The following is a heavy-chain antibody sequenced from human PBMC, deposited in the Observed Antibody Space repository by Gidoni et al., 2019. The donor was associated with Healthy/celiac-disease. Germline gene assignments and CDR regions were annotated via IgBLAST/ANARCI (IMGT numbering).Heavy chain of an antibody. J-gene: IGHJ4*02. Sequence: EVQLVESGGGLVKPGGSLRLSCAASGFTFSNAWMNWVRQAPGKGLEWVGRSTSKTEGGTTDYAAPVKGRFTISRDDSKNTLYLQMNSLKTEDTAVYYCTTDLAADIFDYWGQGTLVTVSS. V-gene: IGHV3-15*07. D-gene: IGHD6-13*01. CDR3: TTDLAADIFDY. CDR1: GFTFSNAW. CDR2: STSKTEGGTT.